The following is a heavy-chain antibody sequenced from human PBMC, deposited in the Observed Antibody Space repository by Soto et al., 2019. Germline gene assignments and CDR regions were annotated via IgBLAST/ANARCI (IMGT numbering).Heavy chain of an antibody. V-gene: IGHV1-3*01. J-gene: IGHJ6*02. CDR2: INAGNGNT. D-gene: IGHD6-13*01. CDR1: GYTFTSYA. Sequence: QVQLVQSGAEVKKPGASVKVSCKASGYTFTSYAMHWVRQAPGQRLEWMGWINAGNGNTKYSQKFQGRVTITRDTSASTADMELSSLRSEDTAVYYCARDPPILLAAARHYYYYGMDVWGQGTTVTVSS. CDR3: ARDPPILLAAARHYYYYGMDV.